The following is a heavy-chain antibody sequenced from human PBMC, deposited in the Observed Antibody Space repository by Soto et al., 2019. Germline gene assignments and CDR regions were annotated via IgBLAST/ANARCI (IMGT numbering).Heavy chain of an antibody. CDR3: AKEFGRGSSSSRHYDMDV. J-gene: IGHJ6*02. CDR1: GFTFSSYG. CDR2: ISYDGSNK. Sequence: QVQLVESGGGVVQPGRSLRLSCAASGFTFSSYGMHWVRQAPGKGLEWVAVISYDGSNKYYADSVKGRFTISRDNSKNTLYLQMNSLRAEDTAVYYCAKEFGRGSSSSRHYDMDVWGQGTTVTVSS. V-gene: IGHV3-30*18. D-gene: IGHD6-6*01.